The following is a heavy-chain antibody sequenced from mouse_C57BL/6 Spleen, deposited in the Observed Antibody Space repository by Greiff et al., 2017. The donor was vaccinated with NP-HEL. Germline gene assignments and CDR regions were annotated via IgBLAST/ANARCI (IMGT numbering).Heavy chain of an antibody. J-gene: IGHJ3*01. Sequence: QVQLQQSGAELVRPGASVTLSCKASGYTFTDYEMHWVKQTPVHGLEWIGAIDPATGGTAYNQKFKGKAILTADKSSSTAYMELRSLTSEDSAVYYGTRGEDCVAGAYGGLGTLVTVSA. CDR3: TRGEDCVAGAY. CDR1: GYTFTDYE. V-gene: IGHV1-15*01. CDR2: IDPATGGT.